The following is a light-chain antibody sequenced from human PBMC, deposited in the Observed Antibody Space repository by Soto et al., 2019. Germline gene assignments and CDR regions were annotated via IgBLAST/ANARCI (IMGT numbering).Light chain of an antibody. J-gene: IGKJ1*01. Sequence: EIVLTQSPASLSLSAGERATLSSRASQSVSSYYLAWYQQKPGQAPRLPIYAASSRATGIPDRFSGGGSGTDFTLTISSLEPEDFAVYYCQQCGSSPWTFGQGTKVDIK. CDR1: QSVSSYY. V-gene: IGKV3-20*01. CDR3: QQCGSSPWT. CDR2: AAS.